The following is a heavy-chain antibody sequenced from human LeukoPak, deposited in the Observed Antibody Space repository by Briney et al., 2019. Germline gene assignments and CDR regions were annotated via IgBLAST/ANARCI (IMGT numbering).Heavy chain of an antibody. CDR3: ARHWESISGNNGDFDY. CDR2: IYYSGST. Sequence: PSETLSLTCTVSGGSISSSSYYWGWIRQPPGKGLEWIGSIYYSGSTYYNPSLKSRVTMSVDTSKNQFSLKLSSVTAADTAVYYCARHWESISGNNGDFDYWGQGTLVTVSS. J-gene: IGHJ4*02. V-gene: IGHV4-39*01. D-gene: IGHD1-26*01. CDR1: GGSISSSSYY.